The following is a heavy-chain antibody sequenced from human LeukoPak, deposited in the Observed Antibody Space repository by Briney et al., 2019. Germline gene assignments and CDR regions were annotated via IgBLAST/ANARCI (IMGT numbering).Heavy chain of an antibody. Sequence: SETLSLTCTVSGGSISSSSYYWGWIRQPPGKGLEWIGSIYYSGSTYYNPSLKSRVTISVDTSKNQFSLKLSSVTAADTAVYYCARVPWYSSSWCWFDPWGQGTLVTVSS. J-gene: IGHJ5*02. CDR1: GGSISSSSYY. CDR3: ARVPWYSSSWCWFDP. CDR2: IYYSGST. V-gene: IGHV4-39*07. D-gene: IGHD6-13*01.